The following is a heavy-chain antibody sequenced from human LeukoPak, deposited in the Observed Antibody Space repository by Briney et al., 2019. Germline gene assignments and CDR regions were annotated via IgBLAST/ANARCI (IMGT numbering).Heavy chain of an antibody. V-gene: IGHV3-9*01. J-gene: IGHJ4*02. Sequence: PGGSLRLSCAASGFTLSNYAMSWVRQAPGKGLEWVSGISWNSGSIGYADSVKGRFTISRDNAKNSLYLQMNSLRAEDTALYYCAKDTRYCSGGSCYPFIDYWGQGTLVTVSS. CDR3: AKDTRYCSGGSCYPFIDY. CDR1: GFTLSNYA. CDR2: ISWNSGSI. D-gene: IGHD2-15*01.